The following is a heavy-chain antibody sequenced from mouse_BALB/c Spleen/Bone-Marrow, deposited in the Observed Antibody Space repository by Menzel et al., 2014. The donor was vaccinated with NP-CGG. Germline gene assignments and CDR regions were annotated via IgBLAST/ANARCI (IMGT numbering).Heavy chain of an antibody. J-gene: IGHJ2*01. D-gene: IGHD2-4*01. V-gene: IGHV5-6-4*01. CDR2: ISSGGHAT. Sequence: VQGVVTGGGLAQPGGSRKRSCAASRFTFSSYSMSWDRQTPEKRLEWVATISSGGHATYLPGSVKGRFTISRGNAKNTLYLQMSSLKSEDTAVYYCSKDGGYDYSYYSDCWGQGTTLTVSS. CDR1: RFTFSSYS. CDR3: SKDGGYDYSYYSDC.